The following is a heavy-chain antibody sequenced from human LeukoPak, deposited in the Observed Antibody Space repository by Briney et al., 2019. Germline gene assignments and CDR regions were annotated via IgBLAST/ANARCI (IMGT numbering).Heavy chain of an antibody. D-gene: IGHD5-24*01. CDR1: GFTFSNAW. CDR3: TTESRNVPDWGN. J-gene: IGHJ4*02. CDR2: IKSKTDGGTT. V-gene: IGHV3-15*01. Sequence: GGSLRLSCAASGFTFSNAWMSWVRQAPGRGLEWVGRIKSKTDGGTTDYAAPVKGRFTISRDDSKNTLYLQMNSLKTEDTAVYYCTTESRNVPDWGNWGQGTLVTVSS.